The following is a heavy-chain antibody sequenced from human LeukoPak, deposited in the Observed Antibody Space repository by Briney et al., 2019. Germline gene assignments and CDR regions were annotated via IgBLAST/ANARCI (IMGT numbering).Heavy chain of an antibody. CDR2: INPSGGST. D-gene: IGHD4-23*01. J-gene: IGHJ4*02. Sequence: ASVKVSCKASGYTFTSYYMHWVRQAPGQGLEWMGIINPSGGSTSYAQKFQGRVTMTRDTSTSTVYMELSSLRSEDTAVYYCARDAGVMTTVVTRGYFDYWGQGTLVTVSS. CDR3: ARDAGVMTTVVTRGYFDY. V-gene: IGHV1-46*01. CDR1: GYTFTSYY.